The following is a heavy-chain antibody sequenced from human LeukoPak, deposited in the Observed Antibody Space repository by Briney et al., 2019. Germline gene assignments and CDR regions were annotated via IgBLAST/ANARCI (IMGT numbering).Heavy chain of an antibody. Sequence: PGGSLRLSCAASGFTVSRNYMNWVRQAPGKGLEWVAVISYDGSNKYYADSVKGRFTISRDNSKNTLYLQMNSLRAEDTAVYYCARDPSRTDYYYYYMDVWGKGTTVTVSS. J-gene: IGHJ6*03. D-gene: IGHD3/OR15-3a*01. V-gene: IGHV3-30*03. CDR2: ISYDGSNK. CDR1: GFTVSRNY. CDR3: ARDPSRTDYYYYYMDV.